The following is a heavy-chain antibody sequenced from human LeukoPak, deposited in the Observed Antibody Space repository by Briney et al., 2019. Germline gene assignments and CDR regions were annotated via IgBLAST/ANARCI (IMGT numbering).Heavy chain of an antibody. V-gene: IGHV4-4*02. J-gene: IGHJ4*02. CDR2: INHSGTT. CDR1: SGSITSSNY. CDR3: ARWYYTGSGYYYDF. Sequence: SETLSLTCAVSSGSITSSNYWSWVRQPPGKGLEWIGEINHSGTTNYNPSLRSRVTISVDKSKNQFSLKLSSVTAADTAFYYCARWYYTGSGYYYDFWGQGTLVTVSS. D-gene: IGHD3-22*01.